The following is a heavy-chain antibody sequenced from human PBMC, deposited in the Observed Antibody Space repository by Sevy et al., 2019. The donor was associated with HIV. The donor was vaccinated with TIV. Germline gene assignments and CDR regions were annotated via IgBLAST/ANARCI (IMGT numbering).Heavy chain of an antibody. CDR3: ARESSYGDHDYQYYHGMDV. J-gene: IGHJ6*02. D-gene: IGHD4-17*01. CDR1: GFSFRSYW. V-gene: IGHV3-7*01. Sequence: GGSLRLSCAASGFSFRSYWMSWVRQAPGKGLEWVANIRQDGSEKYDVHFVKGRFTISRDNAENSLYLQMNSLRAEDTAVYYCARESSYGDHDYQYYHGMDVWGQGTTVTVSS. CDR2: IRQDGSEK.